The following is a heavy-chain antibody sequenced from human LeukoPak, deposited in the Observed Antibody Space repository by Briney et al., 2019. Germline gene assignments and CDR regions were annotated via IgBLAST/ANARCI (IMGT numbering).Heavy chain of an antibody. V-gene: IGHV3-48*02. CDR3: ARDRVYYMDV. CDR1: GFTFSDYN. J-gene: IGHJ6*03. Sequence: GGSLRLSCAASGFTFSDYNMNWVRQAPGQGLEWLSHIVGRTSTTYYADSVKGRFTISRDNAKNSLYLQMNGLSDEDTAVYYCARDRVYYMDVWGKGTTVTVSS. CDR2: IVGRTSTT.